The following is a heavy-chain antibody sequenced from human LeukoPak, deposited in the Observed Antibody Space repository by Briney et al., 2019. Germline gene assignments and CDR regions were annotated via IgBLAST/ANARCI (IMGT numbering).Heavy chain of an antibody. D-gene: IGHD6-13*01. CDR3: ARGEPGKIAATVLDY. Sequence: GGSLRLSCAASGFTFSAYWMHWVRQVPGKGLVWVSHINSDGSTTTYADSVKGRFTISRDNAKNTLFLQMNSLRAEDTAVYYCARGEPGKIAATVLDYWGQGTLVTVSS. V-gene: IGHV3-74*01. J-gene: IGHJ4*02. CDR1: GFTFSAYW. CDR2: INSDGSTT.